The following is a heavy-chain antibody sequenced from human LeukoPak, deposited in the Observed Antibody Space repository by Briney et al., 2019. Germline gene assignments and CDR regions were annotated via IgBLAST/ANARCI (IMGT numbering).Heavy chain of an antibody. V-gene: IGHV1-18*01. Sequence: ASVKVSCKASGYTFTSYGISWVRQAPGQGLEWMGWISAYNGNTNYVQKLQGRVTMTTDTSTSTAYMELRSLRSDDTAVYYCARELFPDYGGFLSVRDRNYFDYWGQGTLVTVSS. CDR3: ARELFPDYGGFLSVRDRNYFDY. CDR1: GYTFTSYG. CDR2: ISAYNGNT. D-gene: IGHD4-23*01. J-gene: IGHJ4*02.